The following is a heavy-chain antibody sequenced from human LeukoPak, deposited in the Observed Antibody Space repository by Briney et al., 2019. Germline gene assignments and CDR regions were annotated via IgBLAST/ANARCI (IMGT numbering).Heavy chain of an antibody. CDR2: INPNSGGT. V-gene: IGHV1-2*02. Sequence: GASVKVSCKASGYTFTGYYMHWVRQAPGQGLEWMGWINPNSGGTNYAQKFQGRVTMTRDTSISTAYMELSRLRSDDTAVYYCARVAYDYVWGSYRSPFYYFDYWGQGTLVTVSS. J-gene: IGHJ4*02. CDR3: ARVAYDYVWGSYRSPFYYFDY. CDR1: GYTFTGYY. D-gene: IGHD3-16*02.